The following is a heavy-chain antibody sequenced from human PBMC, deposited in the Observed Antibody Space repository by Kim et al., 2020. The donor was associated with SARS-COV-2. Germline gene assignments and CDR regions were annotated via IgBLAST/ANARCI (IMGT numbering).Heavy chain of an antibody. Sequence: SETLSLTCAVYGGSFSGYYWSWIRQPPGKGLEWIGEINHSGSTNYNPSLKSRVTISVDTSKNQFSLKLSSVTAADTAVYYCARLGYGGKEIDYWGQGTLV. CDR3: ARLGYGGKEIDY. CDR1: GGSFSGYY. D-gene: IGHD4-17*01. CDR2: INHSGST. V-gene: IGHV4-34*01. J-gene: IGHJ4*02.